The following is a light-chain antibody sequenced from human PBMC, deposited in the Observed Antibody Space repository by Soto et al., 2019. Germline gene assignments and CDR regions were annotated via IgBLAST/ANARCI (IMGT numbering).Light chain of an antibody. Sequence: QSVLTQPPSVSRAPGQRVTISCTGSSSNIGAGYDVHWYRQVPGTAPKLLIFGNTNRPSGVPDRFSGSKSGTSASLAITGLQAEDEADYYCQSFDNSLSVLYVFGTGTKVTVL. CDR1: SSNIGAGYD. CDR2: GNT. V-gene: IGLV1-40*01. CDR3: QSFDNSLSVLYV. J-gene: IGLJ1*01.